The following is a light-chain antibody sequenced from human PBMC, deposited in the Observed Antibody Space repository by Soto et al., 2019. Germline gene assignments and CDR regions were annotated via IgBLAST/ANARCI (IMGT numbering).Light chain of an antibody. CDR2: RNN. CDR3: SSYAGGNNLV. V-gene: IGLV1-44*01. Sequence: QSVLTQPPSASGTPGQRVTISCSGSSSNIGSDSVNWYQQLPGTAPKLLIYRNNQRPSGVPDRLSGSKSGTSASLAISGLQSEDEADYYCSSYAGGNNLVFGGGTKVTVL. CDR1: SSNIGSDS. J-gene: IGLJ2*01.